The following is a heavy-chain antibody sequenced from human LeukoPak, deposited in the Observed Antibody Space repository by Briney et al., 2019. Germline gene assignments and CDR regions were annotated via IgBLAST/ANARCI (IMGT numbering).Heavy chain of an antibody. CDR2: MNPNSGNT. V-gene: IGHV1-8*01. D-gene: IGHD6-6*01. J-gene: IGHJ6*03. Sequence: GASVKVSCKASGYTFTSYDINWVRQATGQGLEWMGWMNPNSGNTGYAQKFQGRVTITTDESTSTAYMELSSLRSEDTAVYYCASRALQYSSSSYYYYYMDVWGKGTTVTVSS. CDR3: ASRALQYSSSSYYYYYMDV. CDR1: GYTFTSYD.